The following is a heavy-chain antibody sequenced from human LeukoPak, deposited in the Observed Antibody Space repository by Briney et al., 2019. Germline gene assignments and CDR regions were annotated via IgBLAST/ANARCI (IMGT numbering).Heavy chain of an antibody. Sequence: ASVKVSCKASGYTFTSYDINWVRQATGQGLEWMGCMNPNSGNTGYAQKFQGRVTITRNTSISTAYMELSSLRSEDTAVYYCARVLSGYDPKRPFDYWGQGTLVTVSS. CDR2: MNPNSGNT. D-gene: IGHD5-12*01. J-gene: IGHJ4*02. CDR3: ARVLSGYDPKRPFDY. V-gene: IGHV1-8*03. CDR1: GYTFTSYD.